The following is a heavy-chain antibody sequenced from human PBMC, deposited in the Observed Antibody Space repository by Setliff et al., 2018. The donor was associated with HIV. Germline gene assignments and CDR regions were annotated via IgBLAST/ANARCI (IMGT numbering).Heavy chain of an antibody. D-gene: IGHD5-12*01. CDR3: VGGLRSRSQGHFDY. CDR1: GGSISTYY. V-gene: IGHV4-4*07. Sequence: SETLSLTCTVSGGSISTYYLTWIRQPAGEGLEWIGRIFASGSTNYNPSLKSRVTMSVDTSKNQFSLRLSSVTAADTAVYYCVGGLRSRSQGHFDYWGQGTPVTVSS. J-gene: IGHJ4*02. CDR2: IFASGST.